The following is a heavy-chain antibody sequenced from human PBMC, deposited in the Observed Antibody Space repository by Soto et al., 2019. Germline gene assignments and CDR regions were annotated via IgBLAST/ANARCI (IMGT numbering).Heavy chain of an antibody. CDR1: GFTFSSYA. Sequence: EVQLLESGGGLVQPGGSLRLSCAASGFTFSSYAMSWVRQAPGKGLEWVSAISGSGGSTYYADSVKGRFTISRDNSKNTLYLQMNSLSAEDTAVYYCAKDYARSCWYSGFDYWGQGTLVTVSS. CDR3: AKDYARSCWYSGFDY. CDR2: ISGSGGST. V-gene: IGHV3-23*01. D-gene: IGHD6-19*01. J-gene: IGHJ4*02.